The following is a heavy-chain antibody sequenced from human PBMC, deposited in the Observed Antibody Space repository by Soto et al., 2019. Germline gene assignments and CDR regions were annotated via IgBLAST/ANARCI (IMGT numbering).Heavy chain of an antibody. Sequence: PGGSLRLSCAASGFTFSSYSMNWVRQAPGKGLEWVSSISSSSSYIYYADSVKGRFTISRDNAKNSLYLQMNSLRAEDTAVYYCARVQENIAAAGIDYWGQGTLVTVSS. CDR2: ISSSSSYI. D-gene: IGHD6-13*01. CDR1: GFTFSSYS. V-gene: IGHV3-21*01. J-gene: IGHJ4*02. CDR3: ARVQENIAAAGIDY.